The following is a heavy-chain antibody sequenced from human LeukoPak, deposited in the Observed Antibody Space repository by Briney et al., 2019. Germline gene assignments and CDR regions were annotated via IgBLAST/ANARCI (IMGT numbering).Heavy chain of an antibody. D-gene: IGHD2-2*01. Sequence: GGSLRLSCAASGFSFSDFYMTWIRQAPGKGLEWVSYISGTGTSIYYADSVRGRFTMSRDNAKNSLYLQMNSLRAEDTAVYYCARERGSGYCCTTSCALDVWGKGTTATVSS. V-gene: IGHV3-11*01. CDR1: GFSFSDFY. CDR2: ISGTGTSI. CDR3: ARERGSGYCCTTSCALDV. J-gene: IGHJ6*04.